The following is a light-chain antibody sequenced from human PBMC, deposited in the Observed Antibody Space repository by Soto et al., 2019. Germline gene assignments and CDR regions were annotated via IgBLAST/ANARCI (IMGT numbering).Light chain of an antibody. J-gene: IGKJ4*01. V-gene: IGKV3-20*01. CDR2: GAS. Sequence: EMVLTLFPATLSLSPGERSTLSCRASQTVSSSYLAWYQQKPGQAPRLLIYGASNRATGIPARFSGSGSGTDFTLTIISLEPEDFAVYYCQQFSSFPLTFGGGTKVDIK. CDR1: QTVSSSY. CDR3: QQFSSFPLT.